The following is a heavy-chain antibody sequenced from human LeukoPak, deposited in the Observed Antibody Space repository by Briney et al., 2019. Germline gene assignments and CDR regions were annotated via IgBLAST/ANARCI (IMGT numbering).Heavy chain of an antibody. Sequence: QASGTLSLTCAVYGGSFGGYYWSWIRQPPGKGLEWIGEINDSGSSNYIPSLKSRVTISVDRSKNQFSLWLSSVTAADTAVYYCARDPRGRGPPDYWGQGTLVTVSS. J-gene: IGHJ4*02. V-gene: IGHV4-34*01. CDR2: INDSGSS. D-gene: IGHD3-16*01. CDR1: GGSFGGYY. CDR3: ARDPRGRGPPDY.